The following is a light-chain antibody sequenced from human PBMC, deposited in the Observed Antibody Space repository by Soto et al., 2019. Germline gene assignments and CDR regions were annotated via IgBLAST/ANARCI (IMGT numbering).Light chain of an antibody. V-gene: IGKV2-28*01. CDR3: MQALRTPFT. Sequence: DIVMSQSPLSLPVTPGEPASISCRSGESLLHGNGYNYLDWYLQKPGQSPQLLIYLGSTRASGVPDRFSGSGSGTDFTLKISRVEAEDVGVYFCMQALRTPFTFGPGTKVEIK. J-gene: IGKJ3*01. CDR1: ESLLHGNGYNY. CDR2: LGS.